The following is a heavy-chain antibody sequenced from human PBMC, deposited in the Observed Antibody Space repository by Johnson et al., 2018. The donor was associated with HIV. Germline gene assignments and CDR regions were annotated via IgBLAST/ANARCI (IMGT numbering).Heavy chain of an antibody. V-gene: IGHV3-20*04. D-gene: IGHD3-16*02. Sequence: VQLVESGGVVVQPGGSLRLSCAASGFTFDDYGMSWVRQAPGKGLEWVSGINWNGGSTGYADSVKGRFTISRDNAKNSLYLQMNSLRAEDTALYYCARGSDPFGGVIVNGAFDIWGQGTMVTVSS. J-gene: IGHJ3*02. CDR2: INWNGGST. CDR1: GFTFDDYG. CDR3: ARGSDPFGGVIVNGAFDI.